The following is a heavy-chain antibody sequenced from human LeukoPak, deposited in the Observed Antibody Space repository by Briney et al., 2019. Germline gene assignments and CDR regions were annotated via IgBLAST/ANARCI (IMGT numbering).Heavy chain of an antibody. J-gene: IGHJ4*02. CDR1: GGTFSSYA. V-gene: IGHV1-69*05. CDR3: ARGESIVGATFDY. D-gene: IGHD1-26*01. CDR2: IIPIFGTA. Sequence: SVKVSCKASGGTFSSYAISWVRQAPGQGLEWMGGIIPIFGTANYAQKFQGRVTITTDESTSTAYMELSSLRSEDTAVYYCARGESIVGATFDYWGQGTLVTVPS.